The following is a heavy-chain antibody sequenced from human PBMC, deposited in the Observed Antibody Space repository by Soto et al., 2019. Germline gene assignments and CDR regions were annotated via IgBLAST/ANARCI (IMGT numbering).Heavy chain of an antibody. CDR3: AQYLYYNSMSFDH. CDR2: IYWDDDK. CDR1: GFSLSTSGVG. D-gene: IGHD1-1*01. V-gene: IGHV2-5*02. J-gene: IGHJ4*02. Sequence: QITLKESGPTLVKPTQTLTLTCTFSGFSLSTSGVGVGWIRQPPGKALEWLAIIYWDDDKRYSPSLKSRLTXTXDXXKTQVVLTMSNVDPVATATYYCAQYLYYNSMSFDHWGQGTLVTVSS.